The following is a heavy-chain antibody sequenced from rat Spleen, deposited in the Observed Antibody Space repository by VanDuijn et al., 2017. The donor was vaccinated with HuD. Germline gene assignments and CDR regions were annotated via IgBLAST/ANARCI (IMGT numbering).Heavy chain of an antibody. D-gene: IGHD4-6*01. CDR1: GFTFNNYW. CDR2: ISYDGSSI. J-gene: IGHJ2*01. CDR3: ARHWGY. Sequence: EVQLVESGGGLVQPGRSLKLSCVASGFTFNNYWMTWIRQAPGKGLEWVATISYDGSSIYYRHSVKGRFTISRDNAKSTLYLQMDSLRSEDTATYYCARHWGYWGQGVMVTVSS. V-gene: IGHV5-31*01.